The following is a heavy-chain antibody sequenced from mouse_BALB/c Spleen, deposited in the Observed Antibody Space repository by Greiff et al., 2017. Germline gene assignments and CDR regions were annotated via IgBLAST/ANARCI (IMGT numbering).Heavy chain of an antibody. V-gene: IGHV5-6-4*01. CDR1: GFTFSSYT. Sequence: EVKVEESGGGLVKPGGSLKLSCAASGFTFSSYTMSWVRQTPEKRLEWVATISSGGSYTYYPDSVKGRFTISRDNAKNTLYLQMSSLKSEDTAMYYCTRDTTATARFAYWGQGTLVTVSA. D-gene: IGHD1-2*01. CDR3: TRDTTATARFAY. J-gene: IGHJ3*01. CDR2: ISSGGSYT.